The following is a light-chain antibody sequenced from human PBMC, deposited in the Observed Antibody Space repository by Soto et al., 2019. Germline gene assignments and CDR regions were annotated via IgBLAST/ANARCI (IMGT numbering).Light chain of an antibody. Sequence: IQMTQSPSTVSASVGDRVTITCRARQAVNSWVAWYQHKSGKAPKLLIYRAATLENGVPSRFSGSGSETEFTLTISGLQPDDSGTYYCQQYYAYSYTFDQGTKVEI. V-gene: IGKV1-5*03. CDR2: RAA. CDR3: QQYYAYSYT. J-gene: IGKJ2*01. CDR1: QAVNSW.